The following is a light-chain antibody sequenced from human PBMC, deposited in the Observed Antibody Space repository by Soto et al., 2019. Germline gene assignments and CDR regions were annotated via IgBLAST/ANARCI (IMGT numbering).Light chain of an antibody. CDR1: SSDVGGYNY. CDR3: SSYSSSSTLVV. V-gene: IGLV2-14*01. CDR2: EVS. Sequence: QAVVTQPASVSGSPGQSITISCTGTSSDVGGYNYVSWYQQRPGKAPKLMIYEVSNRPSGVSNRFSGSKSGNTASLTISGLQAEDEADYYCSSYSSSSTLVVFGGGTKLTVL. J-gene: IGLJ2*01.